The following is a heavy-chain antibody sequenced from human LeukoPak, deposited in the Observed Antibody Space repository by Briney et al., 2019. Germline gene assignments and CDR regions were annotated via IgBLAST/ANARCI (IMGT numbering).Heavy chain of an antibody. J-gene: IGHJ5*02. CDR1: GGSISSYY. V-gene: IGHV4-59*01. CDR2: IYYSGST. D-gene: IGHD3-3*01. Sequence: SETLSLTCTVSGGSISSYYWSWIRQPPGKGLEWIGYIYYSGSTNYNPSLKSRVTISVDTSKNQFSLKLSSVTAADTAVYYCARVAGAYYDFWSGYLSWFDPWGQGTLDTVSS. CDR3: ARVAGAYYDFWSGYLSWFDP.